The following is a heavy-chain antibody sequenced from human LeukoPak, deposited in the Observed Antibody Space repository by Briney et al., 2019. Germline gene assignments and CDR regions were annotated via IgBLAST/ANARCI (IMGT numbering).Heavy chain of an antibody. CDR2: FDPEDGET. J-gene: IGHJ5*02. CDR1: GYTLTELS. V-gene: IGHV1-24*01. Sequence: ASVKVSCKVSGYTLTELSMHWVRQAPGKGLEWMGGFDPEDGETIYAQKFQGRVTMTEDTSTDTAYMELSSLRSEDTAVYYCARVYGGSGSLSHNPWGQGTLVTVSS. D-gene: IGHD3-10*01. CDR3: ARVYGGSGSLSHNP.